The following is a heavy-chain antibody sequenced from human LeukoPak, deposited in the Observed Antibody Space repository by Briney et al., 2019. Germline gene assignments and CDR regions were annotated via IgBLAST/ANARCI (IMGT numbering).Heavy chain of an antibody. CDR3: AKEDSQIVGASPDY. CDR2: ISGRGGST. J-gene: IGHJ4*02. V-gene: IGHV3-23*01. D-gene: IGHD1-26*01. CDR1: GFTFSSYD. Sequence: PGGSLRLSCAASGFTFSSYDMSWVRQAPGKGLEWVSTISGRGGSTYYAGSVKGRFTISRDNSKNTLFLQMNSLRAEDTALYYCAKEDSQIVGASPDYWGQGTLVTVSS.